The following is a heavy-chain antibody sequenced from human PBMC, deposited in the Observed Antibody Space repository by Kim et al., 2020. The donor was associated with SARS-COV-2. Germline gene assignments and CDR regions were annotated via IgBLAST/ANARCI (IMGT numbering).Heavy chain of an antibody. V-gene: IGHV4-34*01. J-gene: IGHJ6*02. D-gene: IGHD6-19*01. CDR1: GGSFSGYY. Sequence: SETLSLTCAVYGGSFSGYYWSWIRQPPGKGLEWIGEINHSGSTNYNPSLKSRVTISVDTSKNQFSLKLSSVTAADTAVYYCARVRRGIRGWYLHYYYGMDVWGQGTTVTVSS. CDR3: ARVRRGIRGWYLHYYYGMDV. CDR2: INHSGST.